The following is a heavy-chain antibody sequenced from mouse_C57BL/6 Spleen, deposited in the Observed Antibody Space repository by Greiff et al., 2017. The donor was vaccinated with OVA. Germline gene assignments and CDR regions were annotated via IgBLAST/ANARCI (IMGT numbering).Heavy chain of an antibody. CDR3: ARHYYYGSSAWFAY. Sequence: EVQLQQSGGGLVKPGGSLKLSCAASGFTFSDYGMHWVRQAPEKGLEWVAYISSGSSTIYYADTVKGRFTISRDNAKNTLFLQMTSLRSEDTAMYYCARHYYYGSSAWFAYWGQGTLVTVSA. V-gene: IGHV5-17*01. CDR2: ISSGSSTI. CDR1: GFTFSDYG. J-gene: IGHJ3*01. D-gene: IGHD1-1*01.